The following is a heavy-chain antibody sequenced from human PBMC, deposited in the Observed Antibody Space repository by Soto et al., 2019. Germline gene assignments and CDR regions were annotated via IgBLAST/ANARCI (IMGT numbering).Heavy chain of an antibody. J-gene: IGHJ6*01. Sequence: VQLLESGGGLVQPGGSLRLACTASGFTFNHYAMTWVRQAPGRGLAWVASVSGSGGSKKYADSVKGRFIISRDNSNSTLYLQMDSLGGEDTAVYYCAKDSTVTTSLYFYYYGFDVWGQGTTVTVSS. CDR1: GFTFNHYA. CDR2: VSGSGGSK. CDR3: AKDSTVTTSLYFYYYGFDV. V-gene: IGHV3-23*01. D-gene: IGHD4-17*01.